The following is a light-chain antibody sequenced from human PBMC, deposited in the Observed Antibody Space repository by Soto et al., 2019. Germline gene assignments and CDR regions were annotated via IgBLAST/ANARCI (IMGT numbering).Light chain of an antibody. CDR3: QQRSDWQYT. J-gene: IGKJ2*01. CDR2: DAT. Sequence: EIVLTQSPGTLSLSPGERATLSCRASQRITSYLAWYQQRPGQAPRLLMYDATNRASGVPARFSGSKSGTDFTLTISSLQPEDFAVYFCQQRSDWQYTVGKGTKVDIK. CDR1: QRITSY. V-gene: IGKV3-11*01.